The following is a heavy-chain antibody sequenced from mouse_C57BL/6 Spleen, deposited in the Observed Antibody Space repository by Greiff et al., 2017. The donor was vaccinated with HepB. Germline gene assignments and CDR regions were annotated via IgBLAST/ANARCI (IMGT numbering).Heavy chain of an antibody. Sequence: QVHVKQPGAELVKPGASVKLSCKASGYTFTSYWMHWVKQRPGQGLEWIGMIHPNSGSTNYNEKFKSKATLTVDKSSSTAYMQLSSLTSEDSAVYYCAREGGNPSYFDYWGQGTTLTVSS. CDR1: GYTFTSYW. CDR2: IHPNSGST. D-gene: IGHD2-1*01. V-gene: IGHV1-64*01. J-gene: IGHJ2*01. CDR3: AREGGNPSYFDY.